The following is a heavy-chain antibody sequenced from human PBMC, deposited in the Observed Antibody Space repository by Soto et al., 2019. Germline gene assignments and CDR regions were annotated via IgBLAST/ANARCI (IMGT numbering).Heavy chain of an antibody. J-gene: IGHJ6*03. V-gene: IGHV1-58*02. D-gene: IGHD3-10*01. CDR2: IVVGSGNT. Sequence: SVKVSCKASGFTFTSSAMQWVRQARGQRLEWIGWIVVGSGNTNYAQKFQERVTITRDMSTSTAYMELSSLRSEDTAVYYCAAEGRRVGVNYYYYYMDVWGKGTTVTVAS. CDR3: AAEGRRVGVNYYYYYMDV. CDR1: GFTFTSSA.